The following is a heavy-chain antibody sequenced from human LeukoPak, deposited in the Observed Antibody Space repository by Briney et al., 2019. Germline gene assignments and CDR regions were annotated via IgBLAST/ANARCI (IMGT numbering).Heavy chain of an antibody. CDR2: INHSGST. CDR1: GGSFSGYY. Sequence: SETLSLTCAVYGGSFSGYYWSWIRQPPGKGLEWIGEINHSGSTNYNPSLKSRVTISVDTSKNQFSPKLSSVTAADTAVYYCARDNLDYYGMDVWGQGTTVTVSS. J-gene: IGHJ6*02. CDR3: ARDNLDYYGMDV. V-gene: IGHV4-34*01.